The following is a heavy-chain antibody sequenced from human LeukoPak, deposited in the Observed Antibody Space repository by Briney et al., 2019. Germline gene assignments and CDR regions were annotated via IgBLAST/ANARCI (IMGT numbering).Heavy chain of an antibody. CDR3: ARDRSGWYWNDY. CDR1: GDSISSSSSY. D-gene: IGHD6-19*01. Sequence: SETLSLTCTVSGDSISSSSSYWGWIRQPPGKGLEWIGSIYYSGSTYYNTSLKSRVTISVDTSKNQFSLKLSSVTAADTAVYYCARDRSGWYWNDYWGQGTLVTVSS. V-gene: IGHV4-39*07. CDR2: IYYSGST. J-gene: IGHJ4*02.